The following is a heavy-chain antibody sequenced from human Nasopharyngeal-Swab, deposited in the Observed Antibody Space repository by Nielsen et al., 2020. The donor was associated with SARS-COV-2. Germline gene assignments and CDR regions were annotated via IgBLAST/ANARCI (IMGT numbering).Heavy chain of an antibody. V-gene: IGHV3-23*01. D-gene: IGHD5-18*01. CDR1: GFTFSSYA. CDR2: ISGSGDTT. J-gene: IGHJ6*03. Sequence: GGSLRLSCAASGFTFSSYAMTWVRQAPGKGLEWVSIISGSGDTTYYADSVKDRFTISRDNSKNTLYLQTNSLRAEDTAVYYCAKRSGYSYGPDYYYYYMDVWGKGTTVTVSS. CDR3: AKRSGYSYGPDYYYYYMDV.